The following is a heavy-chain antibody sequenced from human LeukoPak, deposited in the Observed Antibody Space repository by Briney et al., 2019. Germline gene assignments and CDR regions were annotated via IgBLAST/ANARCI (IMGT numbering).Heavy chain of an antibody. J-gene: IGHJ4*02. CDR1: GFTFSSYS. CDR3: ARVRAYDSSGYYYDYFDY. CDR2: ISSSSSYI. Sequence: GGSLRLSCAASGFTFSSYSMNWVRQAPGKGLEWVSCISSSSSYIYYADSVKGRFTISRDNAKNSLYLQMNSLRVEDTAVYYCARVRAYDSSGYYYDYFDYWGQGTLVTVSS. D-gene: IGHD3-22*01. V-gene: IGHV3-21*01.